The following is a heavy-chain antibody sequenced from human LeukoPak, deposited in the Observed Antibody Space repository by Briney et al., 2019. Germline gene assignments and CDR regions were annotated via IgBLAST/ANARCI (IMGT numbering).Heavy chain of an antibody. J-gene: IGHJ4*02. CDR2: IYYSGST. CDR3: TSSSWDNTPDY. D-gene: IGHD6-13*01. CDR1: GGSISSYY. V-gene: IGHV4-59*08. Sequence: PSETLSLTCTVSGGSISSYYWSWIRQPPGKGLEWIGYIYYSGSTNYNPSLRSRVTISVDTSKNQFSLKLSSVTAADTAVYYCTSSSWDNTPDYWGQGTLVTVSS.